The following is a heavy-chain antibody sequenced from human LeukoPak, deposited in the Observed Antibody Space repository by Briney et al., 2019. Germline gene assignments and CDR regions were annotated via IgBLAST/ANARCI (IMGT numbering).Heavy chain of an antibody. CDR2: ISYDGSNK. CDR3: AKDGTKTGTTEY. D-gene: IGHD1-7*01. CDR1: GFTFSSFG. Sequence: GGSLRLSCAASGFTFSSFGMHWVRQAPGKGLEWVAVISYDGSNKYYADSVKGRFTISRDNSKNTLYLQMKSLRAEDTAVYYCAKDGTKTGTTEYWGQGTLVTVSS. V-gene: IGHV3-30*18. J-gene: IGHJ4*02.